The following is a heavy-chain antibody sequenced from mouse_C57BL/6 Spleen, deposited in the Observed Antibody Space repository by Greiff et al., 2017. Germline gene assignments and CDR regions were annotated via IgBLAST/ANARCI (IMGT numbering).Heavy chain of an antibody. D-gene: IGHD1-1*01. V-gene: IGHV2-6*03. CDR2: IWSDGST. Sequence: QVQLKESGPGLVAPSQSLSITCTVSGFSLTSYGVHWVRQPPGKGLEWLVVIWSDGSTTYNSALKSRLSISKDNSKSQVFLKMNSLQTDDTAMYYCARSHYYGSSYDWYFDVWGTGTTVTVSS. CDR3: ARSHYYGSSYDWYFDV. J-gene: IGHJ1*03. CDR1: GFSLTSYG.